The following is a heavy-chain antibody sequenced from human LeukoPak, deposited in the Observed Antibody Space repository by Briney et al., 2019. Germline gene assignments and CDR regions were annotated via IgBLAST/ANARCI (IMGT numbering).Heavy chain of an antibody. V-gene: IGHV1-2*02. CDR1: GGTFSSYA. J-gene: IGHJ4*02. CDR2: INPNSGGT. CDR3: AGGPDTAMDY. D-gene: IGHD5-18*01. Sequence: ASVKVSCKASGGTFSSYAISWVRQAPGQGLEWMGWINPNSGGTDYAQKFQGRVTMTGDTSISTAYMELSRLRSDDTAVYYCAGGPDTAMDYWGQGTLVTVSS.